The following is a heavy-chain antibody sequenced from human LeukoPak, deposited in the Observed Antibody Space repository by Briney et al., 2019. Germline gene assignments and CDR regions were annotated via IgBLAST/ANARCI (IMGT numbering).Heavy chain of an antibody. J-gene: IGHJ5*02. Sequence: ASVKVSCKASGYTFTGYYMHWVRQAPGQGLEWMGWINPNSGGTNYAQKFQGRVTMTRDTSISTAYMELSRLRSDDTAVYYCARDGVRGTYYYDSSGYYLNRFDPWGQGTLVTVSS. CDR3: ARDGVRGTYYYDSSGYYLNRFDP. D-gene: IGHD3-22*01. CDR2: INPNSGGT. CDR1: GYTFTGYY. V-gene: IGHV1-2*02.